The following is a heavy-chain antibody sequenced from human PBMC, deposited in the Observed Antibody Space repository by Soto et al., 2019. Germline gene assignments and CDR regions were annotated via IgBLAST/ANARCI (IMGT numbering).Heavy chain of an antibody. J-gene: IGHJ4*02. D-gene: IGHD4-17*01. CDR3: ARVNYGDYGCVYDY. CDR1: GFTVSSYL. V-gene: IGHV3-74*01. Sequence: EVQLVASGGGLVQPGGSLRLSCAASGFTVSSYLMHWVRQAPGKGLVWVSRINSDGGSTSFADSVKGRFTISRDNAKNTLYLQMNSLRAEDTAVYYCARVNYGDYGCVYDYWGQGTLVTVSS. CDR2: INSDGGST.